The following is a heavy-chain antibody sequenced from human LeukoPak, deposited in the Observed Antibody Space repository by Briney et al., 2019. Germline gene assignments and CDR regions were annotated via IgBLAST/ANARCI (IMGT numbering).Heavy chain of an antibody. CDR1: GFSFSDYD. CDR3: AKVRWDNSGWYYLDS. CDR2: ISYNGINE. D-gene: IGHD6-19*01. Sequence: GGSLRLSCAASGFSFSDYDMHWVRQAPGKGLEWMAVISYNGINEYYADSVKGRFTISRDNSKSTLLLQMNSLRAEDTAVCYCAKVRWDNSGWYYLDSWGQGTLVTVSS. J-gene: IGHJ4*02. V-gene: IGHV3-30*18.